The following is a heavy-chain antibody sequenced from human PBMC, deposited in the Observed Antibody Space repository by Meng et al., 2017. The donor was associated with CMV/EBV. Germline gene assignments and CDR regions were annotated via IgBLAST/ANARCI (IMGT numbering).Heavy chain of an antibody. J-gene: IGHJ4*02. D-gene: IGHD2-15*01. CDR1: GFTLSTQA. V-gene: IGHV3-23*04. CDR3: AKGWELPPFDY. Sequence: VQLVELGGGVVLPGGSLRRLCGASGFTLSTQAMSWVRQAPGRALAWVPAISGSGGSTHYADSVKGRFTISRDNSKNTLYLQMNSLRAEDTAVYYCAKGWELPPFDYWGQGTLVTVSS. CDR2: ISGSGGST.